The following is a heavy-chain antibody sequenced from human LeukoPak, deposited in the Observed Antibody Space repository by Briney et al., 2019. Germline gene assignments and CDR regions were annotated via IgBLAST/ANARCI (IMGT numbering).Heavy chain of an antibody. Sequence: GGSLRLSCAASGFTFTDYYMTWIRQAPGKGLEWFSSISGSGSTIYYADSVKGRFTISRDNSKNTLYLQMNSLRAEDTAVYYCAKDSLLWFGECAFDYWGQGTLVTVSS. CDR2: ISGSGSTI. J-gene: IGHJ4*02. D-gene: IGHD3-10*01. CDR3: AKDSLLWFGECAFDY. CDR1: GFTFTDYY. V-gene: IGHV3-11*01.